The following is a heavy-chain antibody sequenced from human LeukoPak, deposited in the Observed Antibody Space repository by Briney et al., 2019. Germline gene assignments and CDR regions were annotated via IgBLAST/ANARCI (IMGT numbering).Heavy chain of an antibody. J-gene: IGHJ6*03. Sequence: PSETLSLTCPVSGGSINSSDYYWGWIRQPPGKGLEWIGSIYYSGTTYYTPSLKSRVTISVDTSKNQFSLKLSSVTAADTALYYCARGSSLAGSYYYYYMDVWGKGTTVTVSS. D-gene: IGHD6-19*01. CDR2: IYYSGTT. CDR3: ARGSSLAGSYYYYYMDV. V-gene: IGHV4-39*07. CDR1: GGSINSSDYY.